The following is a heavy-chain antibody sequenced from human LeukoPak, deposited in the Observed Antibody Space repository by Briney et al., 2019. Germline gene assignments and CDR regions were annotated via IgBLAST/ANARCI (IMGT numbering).Heavy chain of an antibody. J-gene: IGHJ4*02. CDR3: ARGSGGSYTSDY. CDR2: IYYSGST. D-gene: IGHD1-26*01. CDR1: GGSISSSSYY. Sequence: SETLSLTCTVSGGSISSSSYYWGWIRQPPGKGLEWIGSIYYSGSTYYNPSLKSRVTISVDTSKNQFSLKLSSVTAADTAVYYCARGSGGSYTSDYWGQGTLVTVSS. V-gene: IGHV4-39*07.